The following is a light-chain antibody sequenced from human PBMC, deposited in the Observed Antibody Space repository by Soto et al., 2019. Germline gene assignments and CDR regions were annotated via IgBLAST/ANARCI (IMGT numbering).Light chain of an antibody. CDR1: QSVSSTY. CDR2: GTS. V-gene: IGKV3-20*01. J-gene: IGKJ1*01. CDR3: HEYGRSPWA. Sequence: ENVLRKSPGTGPLYLWXGAAXYNRXSQSVSSTYLAWFQQKPGQANRLIIYGTSGRATGITDRLSGSGSGTDFTLTISRLEPEDYAVYYCHEYGRSPWAIGQGTKLDIK.